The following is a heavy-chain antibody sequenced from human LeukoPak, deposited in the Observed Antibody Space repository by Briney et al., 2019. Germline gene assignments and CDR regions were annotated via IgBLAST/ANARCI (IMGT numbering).Heavy chain of an antibody. J-gene: IGHJ4*02. CDR1: GFTFSSYG. Sequence: PGGSLRLSCAASGFTFSSYGMNWVRQTPGKGLEWVSYIGTSSSTIYYADSVKGRFTISRDSAKNSLYLQMNSLRDEDTAVYYCARHDYGGSSGDYWGQGTLVIVSS. CDR2: IGTSSSTI. V-gene: IGHV3-48*02. D-gene: IGHD4-23*01. CDR3: ARHDYGGSSGDY.